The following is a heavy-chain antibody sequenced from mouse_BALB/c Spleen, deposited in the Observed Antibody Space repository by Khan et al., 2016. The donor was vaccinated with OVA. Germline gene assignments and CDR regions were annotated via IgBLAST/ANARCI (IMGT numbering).Heavy chain of an antibody. CDR2: VSTGGGYT. J-gene: IGHJ3*01. CDR1: GFTFSTYG. Sequence: EVELVESGGDLVKPGGSLKLSCAASGFTFSTYGMSWVRQTPDKRLEWVATVSTGGGYTYYPDSVKGRFTISRDYAKNTLYLQMSSLKSEDTAMFYCARLAYYYDSEGFAYWGQGTLVTVSA. CDR3: ARLAYYYDSEGFAY. D-gene: IGHD1-1*01. V-gene: IGHV5-6*01.